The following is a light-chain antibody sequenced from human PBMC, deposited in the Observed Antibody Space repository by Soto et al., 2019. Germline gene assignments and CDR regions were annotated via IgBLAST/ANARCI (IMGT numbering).Light chain of an antibody. Sequence: QSALTQPASVSWSPGQSITISCTGTSSDVGGYNYVSWYQQHPGKAPKLLIFDVTNRPSGVSNRFSGSKSGNTASLTISGLQAEDEAEYYCRSYTSSSTVVFGGGTKLTVL. CDR2: DVT. J-gene: IGLJ2*01. CDR1: SSDVGGYNY. CDR3: RSYTSSSTVV. V-gene: IGLV2-14*03.